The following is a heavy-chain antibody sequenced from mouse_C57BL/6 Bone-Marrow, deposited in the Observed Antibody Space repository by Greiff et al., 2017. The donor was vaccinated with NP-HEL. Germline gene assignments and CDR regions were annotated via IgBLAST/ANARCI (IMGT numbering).Heavy chain of an antibody. CDR1: GFNIKDDY. V-gene: IGHV14-4*01. Sequence: VQLQQSGAELVRPGASVKLSCTASGFNIKDDYMHWVKQRPEQGLEWIGLIDPEYGYTEYVSKFQGKATITADTSSNTAYLQLSSLTSEDTAVYYCTRGDPAQDSWFAYWGQGTLVTVSA. CDR3: TRGDPAQDSWFAY. CDR2: IDPEYGYT. J-gene: IGHJ3*01. D-gene: IGHD3-2*02.